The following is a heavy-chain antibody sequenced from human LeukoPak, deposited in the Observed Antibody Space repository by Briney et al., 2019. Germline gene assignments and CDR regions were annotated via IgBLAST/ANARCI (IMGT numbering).Heavy chain of an antibody. Sequence: LSLTCAIYSESFSGYFWSWIRQPPGKGLEWVSYISSSGSTIYYADSVKGRFTISRDNAKNSLYLQMNSLRAEDTAVYYCARDQVAVAGLHAFDIWGQGTMVTVSS. D-gene: IGHD6-19*01. V-gene: IGHV3-11*01. J-gene: IGHJ3*02. CDR1: SESFSGYF. CDR3: ARDQVAVAGLHAFDI. CDR2: ISSSGSTI.